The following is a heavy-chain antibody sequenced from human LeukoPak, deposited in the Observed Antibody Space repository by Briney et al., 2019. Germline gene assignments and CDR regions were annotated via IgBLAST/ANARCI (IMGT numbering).Heavy chain of an antibody. CDR2: VSGSGDRM. V-gene: IGHV3-23*01. D-gene: IGHD6-13*01. Sequence: GGSLRLSCAASGFTSSSYALNWVRQAPGKGLEWVATVSGSGDRMYHADSVKGRYTISRDNSKNTIYLQMNSLRAEDTALYYCAKAAAAPGFDFWGQGTLVTVSS. J-gene: IGHJ4*02. CDR1: GFTSSSYA. CDR3: AKAAAAPGFDF.